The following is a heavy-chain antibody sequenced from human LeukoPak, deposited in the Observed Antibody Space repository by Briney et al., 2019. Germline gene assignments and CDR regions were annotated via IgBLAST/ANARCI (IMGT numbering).Heavy chain of an antibody. J-gene: IGHJ4*02. V-gene: IGHV1-46*01. D-gene: IGHD3-22*01. CDR2: INPSGGST. Sequence: ATVKVSCKASGYTFTSYYMHWVRQAPGQGLEWMGIINPSGGSTCYTQKFQGRVTMTRDTSRSTVYMELSSLRSEDTAVYYCARGRRITMIVVALDYWGQGTLVTVS. CDR1: GYTFTSYY. CDR3: ARGRRITMIVVALDY.